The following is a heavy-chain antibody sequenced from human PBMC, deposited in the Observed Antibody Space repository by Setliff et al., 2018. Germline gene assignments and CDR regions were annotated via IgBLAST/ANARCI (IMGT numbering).Heavy chain of an antibody. CDR2: IWDDGGKK. CDR1: GFTFSIYA. Sequence: PGGSLRLSCAASGFTFSIYAMSWVRQAPGQGLEWVAVIWDDGGKKYHADSVKGRFTISRDNAKNSLYLQMNSLRAEDTATYYCARSENCFSTHCSPYDYWGQGTLVTVSS. J-gene: IGHJ4*02. CDR3: ARSENCFSTHCSPYDY. V-gene: IGHV3-33*08. D-gene: IGHD2-2*01.